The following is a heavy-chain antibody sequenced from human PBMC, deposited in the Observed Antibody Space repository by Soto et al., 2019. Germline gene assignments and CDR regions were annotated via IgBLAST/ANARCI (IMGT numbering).Heavy chain of an antibody. CDR2: IYYSGST. Sequence: SETLSLTCTVSGGSISSYYWSWIRQPPGKGLEWIGYIYYSGSTNYNPSLKSRVTISVDTSKNQFSLKLSSVTAADTAVYYCARGGTMVYYFDYWGQGTLVTVSS. CDR3: ARGGTMVYYFDY. J-gene: IGHJ4*02. V-gene: IGHV4-59*01. D-gene: IGHD3-10*01. CDR1: GGSISSYY.